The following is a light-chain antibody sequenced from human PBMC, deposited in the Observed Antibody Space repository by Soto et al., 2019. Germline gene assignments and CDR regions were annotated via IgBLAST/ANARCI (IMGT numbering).Light chain of an antibody. V-gene: IGKV3-20*01. CDR2: GAY. Sequence: ESVLTQSPGTLSLPPGERATLSWRASQSVSSNYLAWYQKKTGQAHRVLIYGAYSRATGIPDRFSGSGSGTDFTLTISRLEPEDFAVYYCQQYGSSLFTFGEGTRRENK. CDR1: QSVSSNY. J-gene: IGKJ5*01. CDR3: QQYGSSLFT.